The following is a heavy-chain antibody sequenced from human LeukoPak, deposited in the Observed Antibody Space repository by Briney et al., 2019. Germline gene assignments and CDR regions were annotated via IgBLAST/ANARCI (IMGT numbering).Heavy chain of an antibody. CDR1: GGSFSGYY. CDR3: ATLSLLRGFDY. V-gene: IGHV4-34*01. Sequence: PSETLSLTCAVYGGSFSGYYWSWIRQPPGKGLEWIGEINHSGSTNYNPSLKSRVSMSVDTSKNQISLNLSSVTAADTAVYYCATLSLLRGFDYWGQGTLVTVSS. D-gene: IGHD3-10*01. CDR2: INHSGST. J-gene: IGHJ4*02.